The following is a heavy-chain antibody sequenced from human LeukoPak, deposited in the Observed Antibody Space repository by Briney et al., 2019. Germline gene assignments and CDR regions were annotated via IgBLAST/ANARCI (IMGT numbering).Heavy chain of an antibody. CDR3: ARDALGYCSGGSCYSTFDY. D-gene: IGHD2-15*01. J-gene: IGHJ4*02. Sequence: GGSLRLSCAASGFTFSSYSLNWVRQAPGKGLGWVSYTSSSSYNIYYADSVKGRFTISRDNGKSSLFLQMNSLRAEDTAVYYCARDALGYCSGGSCYSTFDYWGQGTLVTVSS. CDR2: TSSSSYNI. V-gene: IGHV3-48*04. CDR1: GFTFSSYS.